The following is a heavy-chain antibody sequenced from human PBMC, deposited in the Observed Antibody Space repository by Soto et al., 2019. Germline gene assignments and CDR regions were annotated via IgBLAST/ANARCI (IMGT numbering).Heavy chain of an antibody. Sequence: SETLSLTCAVSGYSISSSNWWGWIRQPPGKGLEWIGYIYYSGSTNYNPSLKSRVTMSMDTSRNQFSLRLTSVSAADTAVYYCARDGATTGSVYLDYWGQGTLVTVSS. D-gene: IGHD1-1*01. V-gene: IGHV4-28*03. CDR2: IYYSGST. CDR1: GYSISSSNW. J-gene: IGHJ4*02. CDR3: ARDGATTGSVYLDY.